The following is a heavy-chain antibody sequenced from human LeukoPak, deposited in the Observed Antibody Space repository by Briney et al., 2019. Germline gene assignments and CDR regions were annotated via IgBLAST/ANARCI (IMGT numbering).Heavy chain of an antibody. D-gene: IGHD4-23*01. J-gene: IGHJ4*02. CDR3: ARDFGGNSDF. V-gene: IGHV3-74*01. CDR2: MNVEGSVT. Sequence: PGGSLRLSCAASGFTVSSYWMHWVRQVPGKGLVWVSRMNVEGSVTSYADFVKGRFTISRDIAKNTLYLQMNTLTAEDTAVYYSARDFGGNSDFWGQGTLVTVSS. CDR1: GFTVSSYW.